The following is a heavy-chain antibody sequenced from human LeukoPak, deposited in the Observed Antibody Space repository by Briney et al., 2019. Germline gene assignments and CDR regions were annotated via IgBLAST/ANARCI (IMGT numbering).Heavy chain of an antibody. CDR1: GYSISSGYY. D-gene: IGHD3-22*01. Sequence: SETLSLTCTVSGYSISSGYYWGWIRQPPGKGLEWIGEIYHSGSTNYNPSLKSRVTISVDKSKNQFSLKLSSVTAADTAVYYCARKVPHYYYDSSGYSYYFDYWGQGTLVTVSS. V-gene: IGHV4-38-2*02. CDR2: IYHSGST. CDR3: ARKVPHYYYDSSGYSYYFDY. J-gene: IGHJ4*02.